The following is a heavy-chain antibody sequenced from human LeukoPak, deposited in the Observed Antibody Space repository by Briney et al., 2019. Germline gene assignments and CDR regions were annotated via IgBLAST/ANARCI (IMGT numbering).Heavy chain of an antibody. CDR2: IIPILGIA. CDR1: GGTFSSYA. CDR3: ARDGGFGYGNFAY. D-gene: IGHD5-18*01. J-gene: IGHJ4*02. Sequence: SVKVSCKASGGTFSSYAISWVRQAPGQGLEWMGRIIPILGIANYAQKFQGRVTITADKSTSTAYMELSSLRSEDTAVYYCARDGGFGYGNFAYWGQGTLVTVSS. V-gene: IGHV1-69*04.